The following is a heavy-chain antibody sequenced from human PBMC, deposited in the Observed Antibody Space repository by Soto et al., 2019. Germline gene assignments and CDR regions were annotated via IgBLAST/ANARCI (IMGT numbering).Heavy chain of an antibody. CDR2: IIPIFGKA. V-gene: IGHV1-69*01. CDR3: ARDEPADFYYDSSGAPLDY. J-gene: IGHJ4*02. Sequence: QVQLVQSGAEVKKPGSSVKVSCKASGGTFSSYAISWVRQAPGQGLEWMGGIIPIFGKANYAQKFQGRVTITADESTSTAYMELSSLRSEDTAVYYCARDEPADFYYDSSGAPLDYWGQGTLVTVSS. CDR1: GGTFSSYA. D-gene: IGHD3-22*01.